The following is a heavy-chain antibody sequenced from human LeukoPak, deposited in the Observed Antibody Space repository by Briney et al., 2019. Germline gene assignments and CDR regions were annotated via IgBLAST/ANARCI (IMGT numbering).Heavy chain of an antibody. V-gene: IGHV3-23*01. CDR1: GFSFGNYA. D-gene: IGHD2-21*01. Sequence: GGSLRLSGVASGFSFGNYAMSWVRQAPGKGLQWVSQISGTGGATWYAGFARDRFTISRDNSKKTLYLQMSGLRVEDTAMYYCVKDPRDTYGTNWFVSWGQGTLLIVSS. CDR3: VKDPRDTYGTNWFVS. J-gene: IGHJ5*01. CDR2: ISGTGGAT.